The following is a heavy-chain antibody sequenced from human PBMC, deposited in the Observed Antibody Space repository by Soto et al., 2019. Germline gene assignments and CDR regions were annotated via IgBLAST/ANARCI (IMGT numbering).Heavy chain of an antibody. D-gene: IGHD3-3*01. V-gene: IGHV3-73*01. Sequence: PGGSLRLSCAASGFTFSGSAMHWVRQASGKGLEWVGRIRSKANSYATAYAASVKGRFTISRDDSKNTAYLQMNSLKTEDTAVYYCAPPRGRDFWSGYYTPAMDVWGQGTTVTVSS. CDR1: GFTFSGSA. CDR2: IRSKANSYAT. J-gene: IGHJ6*02. CDR3: APPRGRDFWSGYYTPAMDV.